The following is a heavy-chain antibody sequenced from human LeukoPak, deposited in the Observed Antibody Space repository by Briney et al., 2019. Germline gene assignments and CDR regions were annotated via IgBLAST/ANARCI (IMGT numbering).Heavy chain of an antibody. CDR1: GFTFDDYA. D-gene: IGHD6-13*01. CDR3: AKDISDSSSWHYFDY. J-gene: IGHJ4*02. CDR2: ISWNSGSI. Sequence: AGRSLRLSCAASGFTFDDYAMHWVRQAPGKGLEWVSGISWNSGSIGYADSVKGRFTISRDNAKNSLYLQMNSLRAEDTALYYCAKDISDSSSWHYFDYWGQGTLVTVSS. V-gene: IGHV3-9*01.